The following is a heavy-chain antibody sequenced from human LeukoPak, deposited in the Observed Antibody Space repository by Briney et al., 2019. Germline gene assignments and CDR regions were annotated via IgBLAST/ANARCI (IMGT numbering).Heavy chain of an antibody. D-gene: IGHD3-16*01. Sequence: SETLSLTCAVYGGSFSGYYWSWIRQPPGKGLEWIGEINHSGSTNYNPSLKSRVTISVDTSKNQFSLKLSSMTAADTAVYYCARGHLVWGSGYDYWGQGTLVTVAS. CDR1: GGSFSGYY. CDR2: INHSGST. CDR3: ARGHLVWGSGYDY. V-gene: IGHV4-34*01. J-gene: IGHJ4*02.